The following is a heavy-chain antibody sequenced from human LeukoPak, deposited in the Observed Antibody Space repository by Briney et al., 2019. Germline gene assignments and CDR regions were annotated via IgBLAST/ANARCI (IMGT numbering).Heavy chain of an antibody. Sequence: GGSLRLSCVVSGIKLSNYGMSWVRQAPGKGLEWVSGIREAGGGTKYADSVKGRFTISRDNSKNTLYLQMNSLRAEDTAVYYCARDQMDWDSSSWYEESWFDPWGQGTLVTVSS. J-gene: IGHJ5*02. CDR1: GIKLSNYG. V-gene: IGHV3-23*01. CDR3: ARDQMDWDSSSWYEESWFDP. D-gene: IGHD6-13*01. CDR2: IREAGGGT.